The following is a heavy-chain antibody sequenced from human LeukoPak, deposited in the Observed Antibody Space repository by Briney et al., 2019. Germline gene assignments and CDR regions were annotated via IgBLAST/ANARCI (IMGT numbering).Heavy chain of an antibody. V-gene: IGHV3-33*01. D-gene: IGHD5-12*01. CDR2: IWYDGSNK. Sequence: GGSLRLSCAASGFTFSSYGMHWVRQAPGKGLEWVAVIWYDGSNKYYADSVKGRFTISRDNSKNTLYLQTNSLRAEDTAVYYCARDRAVEMATIGFDYWGQGTLVTVSS. CDR3: ARDRAVEMATIGFDY. CDR1: GFTFSSYG. J-gene: IGHJ4*02.